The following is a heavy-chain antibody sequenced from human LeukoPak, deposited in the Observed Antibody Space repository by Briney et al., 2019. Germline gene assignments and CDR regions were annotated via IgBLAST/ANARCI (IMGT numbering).Heavy chain of an antibody. Sequence: GGSLRLSCAVSGITLSNYGMSWVRQAPGKGLEWVAGISGSGGKTNYADSVKGRFTISRDNPKNTLYLQMNSLRAEDTAVYFCAKRGVVIRVILVGFHKEANYFDSWGQGVLVTVSS. CDR1: GITLSNYG. J-gene: IGHJ4*02. V-gene: IGHV3-23*01. CDR2: ISGSGGKT. D-gene: IGHD3-22*01. CDR3: AKRGVVIRVILVGFHKEANYFDS.